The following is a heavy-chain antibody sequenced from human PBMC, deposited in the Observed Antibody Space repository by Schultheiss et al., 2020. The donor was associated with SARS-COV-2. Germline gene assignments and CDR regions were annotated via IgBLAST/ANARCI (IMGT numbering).Heavy chain of an antibody. D-gene: IGHD3-9*01. V-gene: IGHV2-70*04. CDR1: GFSLSTSGMR. J-gene: IGHJ3*02. Sequence: SGPTLVKPTQTLTLTCTFSGFSLSTSGMRVSWIRQPPGKALEWLARIDWDDDKFYSTSLKTRLTISKDTSKNQVVLTMTNINPVDTATYYCARTYFDWLGGHDAFDIWGQGTMVTVSS. CDR3: ARTYFDWLGGHDAFDI. CDR2: IDWDDDK.